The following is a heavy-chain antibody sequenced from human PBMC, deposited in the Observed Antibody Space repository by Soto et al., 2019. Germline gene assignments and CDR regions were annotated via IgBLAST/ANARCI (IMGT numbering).Heavy chain of an antibody. CDR2: ISSSSSTI. Sequence: GGSLRLSCAASGFTFSSYSMNWVRQAPGKGLEWVSYISSSSSTIYYADSVKGRFTISRDNAKNSLYLQMNSLRAEDTAVYYCAVSGGVVVADTKSFDIWGQGTMVTVSS. D-gene: IGHD2-15*01. CDR1: GFTFSSYS. V-gene: IGHV3-48*01. J-gene: IGHJ3*02. CDR3: AVSGGVVVADTKSFDI.